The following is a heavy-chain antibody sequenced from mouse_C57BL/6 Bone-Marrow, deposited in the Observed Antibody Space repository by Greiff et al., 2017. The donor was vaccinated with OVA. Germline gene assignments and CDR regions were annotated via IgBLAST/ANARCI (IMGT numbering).Heavy chain of an antibody. Sequence: VQLVESGPGLVQPSQSLSITCTVSGFSLTSYGVHWVRQSPGKGLEWLGVIWSGGSTDYNAAFISRLSISKDNSKSQVFFKMNSLQADDTAIYYCAREDYYGSSGFYAMDYWGQGTSVTVSS. J-gene: IGHJ4*01. CDR1: GFSLTSYG. CDR2: IWSGGST. D-gene: IGHD1-1*01. V-gene: IGHV2-2*01. CDR3: AREDYYGSSGFYAMDY.